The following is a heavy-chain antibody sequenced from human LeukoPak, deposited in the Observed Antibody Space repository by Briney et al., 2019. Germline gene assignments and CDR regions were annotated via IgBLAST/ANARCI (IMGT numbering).Heavy chain of an antibody. Sequence: GGSLRLSCAASGFTFSNYAMAWVRQAPGKGLEWVSAVSRTGDPTFYADSVKGRFTVSRDNSKNTLYLQMDSLRDEDTAVYYCAKDGGRWQKVGSWFDCWGQGNLVTVSS. J-gene: IGHJ4*02. CDR3: AKDGGRWQKVGSWFDC. D-gene: IGHD5-24*01. V-gene: IGHV3-23*01. CDR1: GFTFSNYA. CDR2: VSRTGDPT.